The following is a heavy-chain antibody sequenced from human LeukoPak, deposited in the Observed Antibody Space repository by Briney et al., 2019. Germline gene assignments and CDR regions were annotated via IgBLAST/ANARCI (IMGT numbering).Heavy chain of an antibody. Sequence: ASVKVSCKVSGYTFTDYYMHWVQQAPGKGLEWMGLVDPEDGETIYAQKFQERVTITRDMSTSTAYMELSSLRSEDTAVYYCAADYYDNPRYWGQGTLVTVSS. CDR3: AADYYDNPRY. V-gene: IGHV1-69-2*01. CDR1: GYTFTDYY. D-gene: IGHD3-22*01. J-gene: IGHJ4*02. CDR2: VDPEDGET.